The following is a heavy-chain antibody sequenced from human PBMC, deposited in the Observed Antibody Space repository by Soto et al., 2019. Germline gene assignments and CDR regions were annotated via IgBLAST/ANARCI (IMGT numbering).Heavy chain of an antibody. V-gene: IGHV3-33*06. CDR3: ANSIAVAPGWLDP. D-gene: IGHD6-19*01. CDR2: IWDDGRKK. CDR1: GFTFSDYG. J-gene: IGHJ5*02. Sequence: GWSLRLSGAASGFTFSDYGRHWVRQAPGKGLEWVAGIWDDGRKKYYADSGKGRFTISRDNSKNSVYLQMNSLSAEATAVSYCANSIAVAPGWLDPWGQGTVVTVSS.